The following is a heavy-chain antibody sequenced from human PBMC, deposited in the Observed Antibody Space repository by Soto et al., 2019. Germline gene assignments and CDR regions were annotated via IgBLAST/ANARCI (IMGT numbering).Heavy chain of an antibody. CDR1: GFTFSSYA. J-gene: IGHJ4*02. CDR3: AKDVENTAMVKRGY. D-gene: IGHD5-18*01. V-gene: IGHV3-23*01. Sequence: EVQLLESGGGLVQPGGSLRLSCAASGFTFSSYAMSWVRQAPGKGLEWVSAISGSGGSTYYADSVKGRFTNARDNSKSMLYLQMNSMRAEDTAVYYCAKDVENTAMVKRGYWGQGTLVTVSS. CDR2: ISGSGGST.